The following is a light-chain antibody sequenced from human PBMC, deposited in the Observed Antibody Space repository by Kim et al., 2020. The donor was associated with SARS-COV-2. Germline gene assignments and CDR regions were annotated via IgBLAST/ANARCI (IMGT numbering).Light chain of an antibody. J-gene: IGKJ2*01. CDR1: QTFSSSY. CDR2: GAS. Sequence: EIVLTQSPGTLSLSPGERATLSCRASQTFSSSYLAWYQQKLGQAPRLLIYGASSRATGIADRFSGSGSGTDFTLTISRLEPEDFAVYYCQLYGTSSMYTFGQGTKLEI. CDR3: QLYGTSSMYT. V-gene: IGKV3-20*01.